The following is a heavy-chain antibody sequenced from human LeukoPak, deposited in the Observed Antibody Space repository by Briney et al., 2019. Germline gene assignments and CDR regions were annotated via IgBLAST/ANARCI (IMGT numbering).Heavy chain of an antibody. V-gene: IGHV3-48*03. CDR3: ARDGYDSSGYYYDVWYFDY. CDR1: GFTFSSYE. D-gene: IGHD3-22*01. Sequence: PGGPLRLSCAASGFTFSSYEMNWVRQAPGKGLEWVSYISSSGSTIYYADSVKGRFTISRDNAKNSLYLQMNSLRAEDTAVYYCARDGYDSSGYYYDVWYFDYWGQGTLVTVSS. CDR2: ISSSGSTI. J-gene: IGHJ4*02.